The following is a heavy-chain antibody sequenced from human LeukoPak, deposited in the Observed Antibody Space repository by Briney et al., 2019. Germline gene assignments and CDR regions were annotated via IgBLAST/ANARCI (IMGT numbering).Heavy chain of an antibody. V-gene: IGHV3-64*01. J-gene: IGHJ5*02. CDR1: GFTFSSYE. CDR2: ISSNGGST. D-gene: IGHD2-15*01. CDR3: AREDSGSGWGNWFDP. Sequence: GGSLRLSCAASGFTFSSYEMNWVRQAPGKGLEYVSAISSNGGSTYYANSVKGRFTISRDNSKNTLYLQMGSLRAEDMAVYCCAREDSGSGWGNWFDPWGQGTLVTVSS.